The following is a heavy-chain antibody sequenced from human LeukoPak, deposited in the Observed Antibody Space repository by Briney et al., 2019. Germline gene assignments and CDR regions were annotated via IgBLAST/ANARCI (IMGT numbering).Heavy chain of an antibody. D-gene: IGHD2-2*01. CDR2: ISGSGGST. J-gene: IGHJ3*02. Sequence: PGGSLRLSCAASGFTFSSYAMSWVRQAPGKGLEWVSAISGSGGSTYYADSVKGRFTISRDNSKNTLYLQMNSLRAEDTAVYYCARAFLGYCSITSCYAFDIWGQGTLVTVSS. V-gene: IGHV3-23*01. CDR1: GFTFSSYA. CDR3: ARAFLGYCSITSCYAFDI.